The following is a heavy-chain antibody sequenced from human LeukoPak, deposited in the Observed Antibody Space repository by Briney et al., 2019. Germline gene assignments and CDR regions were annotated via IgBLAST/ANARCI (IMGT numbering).Heavy chain of an antibody. CDR1: GYTFSSHA. CDR2: INSNTGDP. Sequence: ASVKVSCKASGYTFSSHAMNWVRQAPGQGLEWMGWINSNTGDPTYAQGFTGRFVFSLDTSVSTAYLKISSLKAEDTAVYYCARDRDESHPWGQGTLVTVSS. V-gene: IGHV7-4-1*02. CDR3: ARDRDESHP. J-gene: IGHJ5*02.